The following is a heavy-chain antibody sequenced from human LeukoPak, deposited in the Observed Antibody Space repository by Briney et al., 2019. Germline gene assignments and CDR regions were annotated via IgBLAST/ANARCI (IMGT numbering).Heavy chain of an antibody. Sequence: SVKVSCKASGGTFSSYAISWVRQAPGQGLEWMGGIIPIFGTANYAQKLQGRVTITADESTSTAYMELSSLRSEDTAVYYCARPLAPPHAWFDPWGQGTLITVSS. V-gene: IGHV1-69*13. J-gene: IGHJ5*02. CDR3: ARPLAPPHAWFDP. CDR1: GGTFSSYA. CDR2: IIPIFGTA.